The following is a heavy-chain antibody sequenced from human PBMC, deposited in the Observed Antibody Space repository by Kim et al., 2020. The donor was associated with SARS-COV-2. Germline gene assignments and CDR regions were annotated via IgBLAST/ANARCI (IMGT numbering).Heavy chain of an antibody. D-gene: IGHD3-10*01. V-gene: IGHV4-59*13. CDR2: IYYSGST. CDR1: GGSISSYY. CDR3: ARDRGRGWGWGDWFDP. Sequence: SETLSLTCTVSGGSISSYYWSWIRQPPGKGLEWIGYIYYSGSTNYNPSLKSRVTISVDTSKNQFSLKLSSVTAADTAVYYCARDRGRGWGWGDWFDPWGQGTLVTVSS. J-gene: IGHJ5*02.